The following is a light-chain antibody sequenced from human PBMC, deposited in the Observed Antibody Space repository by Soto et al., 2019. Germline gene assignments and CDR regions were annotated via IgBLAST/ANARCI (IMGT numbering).Light chain of an antibody. J-gene: IGLJ1*01. V-gene: IGLV2-14*01. CDR1: SSDVGRYNV. CDR3: SSYTSSSTYV. CDR2: DVN. Sequence: QSALTQPASVSGSPGQSITISCTGTSSDVGRYNVVSWYQQHPGKAPKFIIYDVNNRPSGVSNRFSGSKSGDTASLTISGLQAEDEADYYCSSYTSSSTYVFGTGTKVTVL.